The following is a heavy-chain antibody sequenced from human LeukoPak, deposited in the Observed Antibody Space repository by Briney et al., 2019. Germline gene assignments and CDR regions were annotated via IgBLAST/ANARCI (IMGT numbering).Heavy chain of an antibody. Sequence: GGSLRVSCADCGYTFSSDRTKWDSQAPGKGLEWVSSISSSSSYIYYADSVKGRFTISRDNAKNSLYLQMNSLRAEDTAVYYCARVPYGDSPDYWGQGTLVTVSS. V-gene: IGHV3-21*01. CDR2: ISSSSSYI. CDR1: GYTFSSDR. D-gene: IGHD4-17*01. CDR3: ARVPYGDSPDY. J-gene: IGHJ4*02.